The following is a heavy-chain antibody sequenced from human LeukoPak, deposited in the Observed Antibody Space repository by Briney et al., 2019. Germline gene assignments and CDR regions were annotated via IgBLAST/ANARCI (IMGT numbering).Heavy chain of an antibody. J-gene: IGHJ3*02. Sequence: SETLSLTCTVSGGSISSGGYYWSWIRQHPGKGLEWIGYIYYSGSTYYNPSLKSRVTISVDTSKNQFSLKLSSVTAADTAVYYCARDRSDSYGSGSLGDAFDIWGQGTMVTVSS. D-gene: IGHD3-10*01. V-gene: IGHV4-31*03. CDR3: ARDRSDSYGSGSLGDAFDI. CDR2: IYYSGST. CDR1: GGSISSGGYY.